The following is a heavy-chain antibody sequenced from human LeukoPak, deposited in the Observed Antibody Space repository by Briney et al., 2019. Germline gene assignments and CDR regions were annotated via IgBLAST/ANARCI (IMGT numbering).Heavy chain of an antibody. Sequence: PSETLSLTCTVSGGSISSSSYYWGWIRQPPGKGLEWIGNIYYSGSTYYNPSLKSRVTISVDTSKNQFSLKLSSVTAADTAVYYCARHRWFGELGGWFDPWGQGTLVTVSS. J-gene: IGHJ5*02. V-gene: IGHV4-39*07. CDR3: ARHRWFGELGGWFDP. D-gene: IGHD3-10*01. CDR1: GGSISSSSYY. CDR2: IYYSGST.